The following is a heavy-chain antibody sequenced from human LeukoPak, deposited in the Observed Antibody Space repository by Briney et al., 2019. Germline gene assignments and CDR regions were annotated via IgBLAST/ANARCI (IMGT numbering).Heavy chain of an antibody. CDR2: ISGSGGNT. J-gene: IGHJ4*02. V-gene: IGHV3-23*01. CDR1: GFTFSNYA. D-gene: IGHD3-3*01. Sequence: GGSLRLSCVASGFTFSNYAMSWVRQAPGKGLEWVSAISGSGGNTYYADSVKGRFTISRDNSKNTLFLQMNSLRAEDTAVYYCARDAGSLRFLEWLLGVDYWGQGTLVTVSS. CDR3: ARDAGSLRFLEWLLGVDY.